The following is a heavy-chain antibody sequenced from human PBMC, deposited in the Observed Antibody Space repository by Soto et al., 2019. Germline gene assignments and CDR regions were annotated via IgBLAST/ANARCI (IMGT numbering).Heavy chain of an antibody. CDR2: ISSSGYI. J-gene: IGHJ6*02. Sequence: GGAPRLFFAASGFNFNSYTINWVRPAPGKRLEWLSSISSSGYIFSTDSVRGRFTISRDNAKNSVYLQINSLRAEDTAVYFCARDCSGGSCYPGMDVWGQGTTVTVSS. V-gene: IGHV3-21*01. D-gene: IGHD2-15*01. CDR1: GFNFNSYT. CDR3: ARDCSGGSCYPGMDV.